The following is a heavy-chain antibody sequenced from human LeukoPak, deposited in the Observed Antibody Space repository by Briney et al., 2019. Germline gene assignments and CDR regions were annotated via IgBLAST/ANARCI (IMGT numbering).Heavy chain of an antibody. Sequence: SGPTLVKPTQTLTLTCTFSGFSLSTSGPFESWIRQPPGKALEWLARIDWDDDKYYSTSLKTRLTISKDTSKNQVVLTMTNMDPLDTATYYCARIRRTTVVTAGAFDIWGQGTMVTVSS. CDR1: GFSLSTSGPF. V-gene: IGHV2-70*11. J-gene: IGHJ3*02. CDR2: IDWDDDK. CDR3: ARIRRTTVVTAGAFDI. D-gene: IGHD4-23*01.